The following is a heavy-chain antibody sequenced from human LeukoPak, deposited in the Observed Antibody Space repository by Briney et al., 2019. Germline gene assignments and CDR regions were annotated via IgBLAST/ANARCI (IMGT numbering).Heavy chain of an antibody. CDR3: ATMGATNFDH. J-gene: IGHJ4*02. V-gene: IGHV1-2*02. Sequence: EASVKVSCKASGYTFTGYYIHWVRQAPGQGLEWLGWINPNSGGTNYAQKFQDRVIMTRDTSIRTAYMEVSRLGSDDTAEYDCATMGATNFDHWGQGTLVTVSS. D-gene: IGHD1-26*01. CDR2: INPNSGGT. CDR1: GYTFTGYY.